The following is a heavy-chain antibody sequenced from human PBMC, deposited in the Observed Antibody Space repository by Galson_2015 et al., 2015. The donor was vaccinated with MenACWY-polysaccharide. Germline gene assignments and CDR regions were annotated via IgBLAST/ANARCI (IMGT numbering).Heavy chain of an antibody. V-gene: IGHV3-11*01. CDR1: GFIFSDYY. CDR2: IDNKGGTI. D-gene: IGHD7-27*01. CDR3: ARDPLNWGTGFDS. J-gene: IGHJ4*02. Sequence: SLRLSCAASGFIFSDYYMSWIRQAPGKGLEWVSYIDNKGGTIYYADSVKGRFTISRDNAKNSLYLQTNSLRVEDAAVYYCARDPLNWGTGFDSWGQGTLVTVFS.